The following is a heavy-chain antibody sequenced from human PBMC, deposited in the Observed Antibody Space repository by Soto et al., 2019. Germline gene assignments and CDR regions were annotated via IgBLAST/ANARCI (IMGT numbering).Heavy chain of an antibody. D-gene: IGHD6-19*01. V-gene: IGHV3-30-3*01. J-gene: IGHJ4*02. Sequence: GGSLRLSCAASGFTFSSYAMHWVRQAPGKGLEWVAVISYDGSNKYYADSVKGRFTISRDNSKNTLYLQMNSLRAEDTAVYYCARDHGRSSGWLEFDYWGQGTLVTVSS. CDR2: ISYDGSNK. CDR1: GFTFSSYA. CDR3: ARDHGRSSGWLEFDY.